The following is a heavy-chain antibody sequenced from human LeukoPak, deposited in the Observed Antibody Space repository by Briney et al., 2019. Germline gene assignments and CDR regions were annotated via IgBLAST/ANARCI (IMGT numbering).Heavy chain of an antibody. V-gene: IGHV3-74*01. J-gene: IGHJ5*02. Sequence: GGSLRLSCAASGFDFSSNWMHWVRHAPGQGLVWVSRIKGDGISTYYADSVKGRFTISRDISKSTLYLQMNSLRVEDTAQYYCAKDKIVGDGRWDFDHWGRGTLVTVSS. CDR2: IKGDGIST. CDR3: AKDKIVGDGRWDFDH. CDR1: GFDFSSNW. D-gene: IGHD1-26*01.